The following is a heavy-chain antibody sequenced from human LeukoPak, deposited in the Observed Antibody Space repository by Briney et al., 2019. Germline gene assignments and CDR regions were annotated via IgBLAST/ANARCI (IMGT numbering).Heavy chain of an antibody. D-gene: IGHD7-27*01. Sequence: GGSLRLSCAASGFTVSSNYMSWVRQAPGKGLEWVSVIYSGGRTYYADSVKGRFTISRDNSKNTLYLQMNSLRAEDTAVYYCAREPTGEFYYYYGMDVWGQGTTVTVSS. CDR1: GFTVSSNY. CDR2: IYSGGRT. J-gene: IGHJ6*02. V-gene: IGHV3-66*01. CDR3: AREPTGEFYYYYGMDV.